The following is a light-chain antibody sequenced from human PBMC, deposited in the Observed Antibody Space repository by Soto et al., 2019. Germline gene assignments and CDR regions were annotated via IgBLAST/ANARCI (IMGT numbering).Light chain of an antibody. CDR1: QSVSGW. V-gene: IGKV1-5*01. CDR2: DAS. CDR3: QQYETFSGT. Sequence: DIQMTRSPSTLSASVGDTVTVTCRASQSVSGWLAWCQQKPGEAPKLLIYDASALPRGVPSRFSGSGSGTKFTLAIASLQPDDFATYYCQQYETFSGTFGPGTKVDIK. J-gene: IGKJ1*01.